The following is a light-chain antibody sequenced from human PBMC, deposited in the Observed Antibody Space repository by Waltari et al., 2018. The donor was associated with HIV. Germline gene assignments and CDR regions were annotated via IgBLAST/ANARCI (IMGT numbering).Light chain of an antibody. Sequence: QSVLTQPPSVSGAPGQRVTISNIGAGYDVHWYQQLPGTAPKLLIYDNINRPSGVPDRFSGSKSGTSASLAITGLQAEDEADYYCQSYDSSLRVFGGGTKLTVL. V-gene: IGLV1-40*01. J-gene: IGLJ3*02. CDR1: NIGAGYD. CDR2: DNI. CDR3: QSYDSSLRV.